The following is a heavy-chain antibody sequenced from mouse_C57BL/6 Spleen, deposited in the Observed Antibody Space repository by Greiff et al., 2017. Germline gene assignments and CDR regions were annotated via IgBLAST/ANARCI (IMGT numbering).Heavy chain of an antibody. V-gene: IGHV1-81*01. CDR3: ARHLYYYGSSYDAMDY. J-gene: IGHJ4*01. CDR2: IYPRSGNT. D-gene: IGHD1-1*01. Sequence: VQLQQSGAELARPGASVKLSCKASGYTFTSYGISWVKQRTGQGLEWIGEIYPRSGNTYYTEKFKGKATLTADKSSSTAYMELRSLQSEDSAVYFCARHLYYYGSSYDAMDYWGQGTSVTVSS. CDR1: GYTFTSYG.